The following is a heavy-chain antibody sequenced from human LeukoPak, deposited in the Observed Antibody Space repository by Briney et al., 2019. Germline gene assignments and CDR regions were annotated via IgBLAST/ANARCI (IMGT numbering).Heavy chain of an antibody. J-gene: IGHJ4*02. CDR2: IYSSGST. CDR3: ARHYDSGSYPLDF. D-gene: IGHD3-10*01. V-gene: IGHV4-59*08. Sequence: SETLSLTCTVSGGSIRGYFWSLIRQPPGKGLEWIGHIYSSGSTTYTPSLQGRVTISLDTSKNQFSLKLSSVTAADTAVYYCARHYDSGSYPLDFWGQGTLVTVSS. CDR1: GGSIRGYF.